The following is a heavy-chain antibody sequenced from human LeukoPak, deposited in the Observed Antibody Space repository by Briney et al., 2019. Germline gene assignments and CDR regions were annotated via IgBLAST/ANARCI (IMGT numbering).Heavy chain of an antibody. D-gene: IGHD4-23*01. J-gene: IGHJ5*02. Sequence: SETLSLTCTVSGGSISSYYWSWIRQPPGKGLEWIGYIYYSGTTNYNPYLKSRVTISVDTSKNQFSLKLSSVTAADTAVYYCARELYGGNDPWGQGTLVTVSS. CDR3: ARELYGGNDP. CDR2: IYYSGTT. CDR1: GGSISSYY. V-gene: IGHV4-59*12.